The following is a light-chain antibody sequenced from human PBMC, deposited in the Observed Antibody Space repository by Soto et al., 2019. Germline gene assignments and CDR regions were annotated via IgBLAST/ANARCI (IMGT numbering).Light chain of an antibody. V-gene: IGKV1D-16*01. Sequence: DIQMTQFPSSLSASVGDRVNITCRASQGISTWLSWYQQKRERAPKSLFYAASRLQSGVPPRFSGSGSETDFTRTIGSLQPADFATEYCQQYNRYPRTFGQGTKVEIK. CDR1: QGISTW. CDR3: QQYNRYPRT. J-gene: IGKJ1*01. CDR2: AAS.